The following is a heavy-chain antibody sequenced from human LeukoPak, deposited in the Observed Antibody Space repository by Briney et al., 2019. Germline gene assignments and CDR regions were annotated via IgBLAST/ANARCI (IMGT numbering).Heavy chain of an antibody. CDR3: ARDWSGDSSGGYPFDY. CDR2: ISAYNGNT. Sequence: ASVKVSCKASGYTFTSYGISWVRQAPGQGLEWMGWISAYNGNTNYAQKLQGGVTMTTDTSTSTAYMELRSLRSDDTAVYYCARDWSGDSSGGYPFDYWGQGTLVTVSS. CDR1: GYTFTSYG. V-gene: IGHV1-18*01. D-gene: IGHD3-22*01. J-gene: IGHJ4*02.